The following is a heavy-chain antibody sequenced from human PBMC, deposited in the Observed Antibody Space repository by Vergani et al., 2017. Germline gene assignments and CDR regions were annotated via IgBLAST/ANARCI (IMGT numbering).Heavy chain of an antibody. V-gene: IGHV4-31*03. Sequence: QVQLQESGPGLVKPSQTLSLTCTVSGGSISSGGYYWSWIRQHPGKGLEWIGYIYYSGSTYYNPSIKSRVTISVDTSKNQFSLKLSSVTAADTAVYYCARSLYSSSNWFDPWGQGTLVTVSS. D-gene: IGHD6-6*01. CDR1: GGSISSGGYY. CDR2: IYYSGST. CDR3: ARSLYSSSNWFDP. J-gene: IGHJ5*02.